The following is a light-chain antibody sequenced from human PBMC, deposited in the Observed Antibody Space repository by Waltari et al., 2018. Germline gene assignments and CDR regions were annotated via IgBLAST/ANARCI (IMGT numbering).Light chain of an antibody. Sequence: QSALTQPASVSGSPGQSITISCTETSSGVGSYNLVSWYQQHPGKLPKVIIYEGNKRPSGVSNRCSGSKSRNTASLTISGLHAEDEADYYCCSYTRSNTPRVFGGGTKLTVL. CDR1: SSGVGSYNL. CDR2: EGN. CDR3: CSYTRSNTPRV. V-gene: IGLV2-23*01. J-gene: IGLJ2*01.